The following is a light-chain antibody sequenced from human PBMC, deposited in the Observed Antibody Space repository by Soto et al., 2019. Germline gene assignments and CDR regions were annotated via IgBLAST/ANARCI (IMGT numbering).Light chain of an antibody. CDR3: QKYNSGLIT. J-gene: IGKJ5*01. CDR1: QSVSNN. V-gene: IGKV3-15*01. CDR2: GAS. Sequence: EIVLTQSPATLSVFPGEKATLSCGASQSVSNNLAWYHQKPGQAPRPLIYGASTRATGVPARFSGSGSGTEFTLTISSLQPEDVAIYYCQKYNSGLITFGQGTRLEIK.